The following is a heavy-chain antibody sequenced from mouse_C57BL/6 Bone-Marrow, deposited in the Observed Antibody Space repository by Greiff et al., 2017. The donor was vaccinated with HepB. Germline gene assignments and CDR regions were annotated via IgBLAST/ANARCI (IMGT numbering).Heavy chain of an antibody. J-gene: IGHJ2*01. CDR1: GYTFTSYW. CDR2: IDPSDSYT. CDR3: ARSFHYFDY. V-gene: IGHV1-69*01. Sequence: QVQLQQPGAELVMPGASVKLSCKASGYTFTSYWMHWVKQRPGQGLEWIGEIDPSDSYTNYNQKFKVKSTLTVDKSSRSAYMQLSSLTSEDSAVYYCARSFHYFDYWGQGTTLTVSS.